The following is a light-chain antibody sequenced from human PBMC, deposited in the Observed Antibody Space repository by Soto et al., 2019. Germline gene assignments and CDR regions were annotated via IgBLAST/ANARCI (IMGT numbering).Light chain of an antibody. CDR1: SSDVGGYNY. V-gene: IGLV2-14*01. CDR3: NSYTSKSTVV. Sequence: QSALTQPASVSGSPGQSITISCTGTSSDVGGYNYVSWYQQPPGKAPKLIIYEVSNRPSGVSNRFSGSKSGNTASLTNSGLQAEDEADYYCNSYTSKSTVVFGTGTKVTVL. CDR2: EVS. J-gene: IGLJ1*01.